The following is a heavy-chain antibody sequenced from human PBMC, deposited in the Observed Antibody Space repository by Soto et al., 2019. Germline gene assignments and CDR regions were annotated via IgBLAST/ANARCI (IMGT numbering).Heavy chain of an antibody. J-gene: IGHJ4*02. CDR1: GGIFSNYP. Sequence: QVQLVQSGAEAKKPGSSMRVSCKASGGIFSNYPVTWVRQAPGQGLEWMGGIIPLFGTANYAQKFQGRITITADASTTTAYMELRSLRSEDTAVYYCARGIRRPSYYDTSSYYIDFDYWGQRTWSPSPQ. V-gene: IGHV1-69*01. D-gene: IGHD3-22*01. CDR3: ARGIRRPSYYDTSSYYIDFDY. CDR2: IIPLFGTA.